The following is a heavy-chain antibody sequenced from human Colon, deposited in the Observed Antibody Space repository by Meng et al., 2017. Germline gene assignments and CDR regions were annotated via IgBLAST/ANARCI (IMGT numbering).Heavy chain of an antibody. CDR1: GGSFSGYY. CDR3: ARVQMIVVVIDY. V-gene: IGHV4-34*01. CDR2: INHSGST. D-gene: IGHD3-22*01. J-gene: IGHJ4*02. Sequence: QVQLQQWGAGLLKPSETLSLTCAVYGGSFSGYYWSWIRQPPGKGLEWIGEINHSGSTNYNPSLKSRVTISVDTSKNQFSLKLSSVTAADTAVYYCARVQMIVVVIDYWGQGTLVTVSS.